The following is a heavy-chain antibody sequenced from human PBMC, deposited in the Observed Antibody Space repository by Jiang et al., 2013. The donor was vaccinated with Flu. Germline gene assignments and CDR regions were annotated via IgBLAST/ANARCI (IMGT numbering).Heavy chain of an antibody. D-gene: IGHD3-10*01. J-gene: IGHJ4*02. Sequence: ISWNSGRIGYADSVKGRFTISRDNAKNSLYLQMNSLRAEDTAFYYCGKDIKAGGLDYWGQGTLVTVSS. CDR3: GKDIKAGGLDY. CDR2: ISWNSGRI. V-gene: IGHV3-9*01.